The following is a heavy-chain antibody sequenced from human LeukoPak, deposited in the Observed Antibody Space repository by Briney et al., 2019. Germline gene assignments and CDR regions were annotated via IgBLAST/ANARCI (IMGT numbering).Heavy chain of an antibody. D-gene: IGHD1-26*01. V-gene: IGHV3-9*01. CDR2: ISWNSCSI. CDR1: GFTFDDCT. CDR3: AKGLVGTTTFMDY. J-gene: IGHJ4*02. Sequence: GGSLRLSCAASGFTFDDCTMHWVRQAPGKGLEWVSSISWNSCSIAYADSVKGRFTISRDNAKNSLFLQMNSLRAEDTAFYYCAKGLVGTTTFMDYWGQGTLVTVSS.